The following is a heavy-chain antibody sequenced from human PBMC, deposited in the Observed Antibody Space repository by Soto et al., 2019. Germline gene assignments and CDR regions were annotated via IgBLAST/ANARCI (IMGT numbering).Heavy chain of an antibody. CDR2: INPNSGGT. Sequence: VKVSCKASGYTFTGYYMHWVRQAPGQGLEWMGWINPNSGGTNYAQKFQGRVTMTRDTSISTAYMEVTSLTSDDTAVYYCARLPPPSLYYNAMDVWGQGTTVTVSS. CDR1: GYTFTGYY. CDR3: ARLPPPSLYYNAMDV. J-gene: IGHJ6*02. V-gene: IGHV1-2*02.